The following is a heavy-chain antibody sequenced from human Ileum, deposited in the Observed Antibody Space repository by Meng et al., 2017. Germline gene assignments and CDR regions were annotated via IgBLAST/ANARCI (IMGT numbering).Heavy chain of an antibody. CDR3: ARGRMGGSAW. CDR2: IDHSGSA. V-gene: IGHV4-34*01. J-gene: IGHJ4*02. D-gene: IGHD1-26*01. CDR1: GAAFSGYY. Sequence: LQHWAGGLLQPSETLYLTCAVYGAAFSGYYLNWIRQPPGKGLEWIGEIDHSGSANYDPSLKSRVTMSADASKKQFSLKLSSVTAADTAVYYCARGRMGGSAWWGPGTLVTVSS.